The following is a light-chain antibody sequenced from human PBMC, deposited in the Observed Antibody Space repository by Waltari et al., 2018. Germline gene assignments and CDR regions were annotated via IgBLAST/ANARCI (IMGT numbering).Light chain of an antibody. CDR2: DVS. V-gene: IGLV2-14*03. J-gene: IGLJ2*01. CDR1: SRDVGGYHY. CDR3: SSYTSSSTLVV. Sequence: QSALTQPASVSGTPGQAIPSSCTGTSRDVGGYHYVPRYQQHPGKAPKLMIYDVSNRPSGVSNRFSGSKSGNTASLTISGLQAEDEADYYCSSYTSSSTLVVFGGGTKLTVL.